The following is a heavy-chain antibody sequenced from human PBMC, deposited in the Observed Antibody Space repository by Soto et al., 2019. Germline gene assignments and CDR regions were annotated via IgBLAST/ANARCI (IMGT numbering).Heavy chain of an antibody. CDR3: TYDFWSGYYPHVYYYYYGMGV. CDR1: GGSISSSSYY. J-gene: IGHJ6*02. Sequence: SETLSLTCTVSGGSISSSSYYWGWIRQPPGKGLEWIGSIYYSGSTYYNPSLKSRVTISVDTSKNQFSLKLSSVTAADTAVYYCTYDFWSGYYPHVYYYYYGMGVWGQGTTVTVSS. CDR2: IYYSGST. D-gene: IGHD3-3*01. V-gene: IGHV4-39*01.